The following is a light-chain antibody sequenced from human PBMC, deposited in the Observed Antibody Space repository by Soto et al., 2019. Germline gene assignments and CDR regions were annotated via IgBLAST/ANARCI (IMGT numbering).Light chain of an antibody. CDR3: QQYMRWPLT. J-gene: IGKJ4*01. Sequence: EMVVTQSPATLSVSPGERATLSCRASQDVSSNLAWYQQKPGQAPSLLIYGASTRATGTPARFSGSGSGTEFTRTISSLQSEDYAVYFCQQYMRWPLTFGGGTKVEI. V-gene: IGKV3-15*01. CDR2: GAS. CDR1: QDVSSN.